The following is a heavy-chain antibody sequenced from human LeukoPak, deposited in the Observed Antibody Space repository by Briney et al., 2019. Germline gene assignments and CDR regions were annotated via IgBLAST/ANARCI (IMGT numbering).Heavy chain of an antibody. CDR1: GFTFSSYA. J-gene: IGHJ4*02. CDR3: AESMDIVVVPAALDY. D-gene: IGHD2-2*03. Sequence: GGSLRLSCAASGFTFSSYAVSWVRQAPGKGLEWVSAISGSGGSTYYADSVKGRFTTSRDNSKNTLYLQMNSLRAEDTAVYYCAESMDIVVVPAALDYWGQGTLVTVSS. V-gene: IGHV3-23*01. CDR2: ISGSGGST.